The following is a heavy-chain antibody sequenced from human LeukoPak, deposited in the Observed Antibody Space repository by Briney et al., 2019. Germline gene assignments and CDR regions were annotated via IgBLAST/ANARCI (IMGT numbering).Heavy chain of an antibody. Sequence: ASVKVSCKASGYTFTGYHMHWVRQAPGQGLEWMGWINPNSGGTNYAQKFQGRVTMTRDTSISTAYMELSRLRSDDTAVYYCARDTGDTVTQYYYYYYMDVWGKGTTVTVSS. J-gene: IGHJ6*03. V-gene: IGHV1-2*02. D-gene: IGHD4-17*01. CDR1: GYTFTGYH. CDR3: ARDTGDTVTQYYYYYYMDV. CDR2: INPNSGGT.